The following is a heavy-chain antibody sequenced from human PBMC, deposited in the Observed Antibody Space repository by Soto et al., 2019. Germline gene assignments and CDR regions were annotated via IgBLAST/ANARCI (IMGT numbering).Heavy chain of an antibody. CDR1: GFTFSSYA. CDR2: ISGSGGST. Sequence: GGSLRLCCAASGFTFSSYAMSWVRQAPGKGQEWVSAISGSGGSTYYADSGKGRFTISRDNSKNTLYLQMNSLRAEDTSLYYCAKGRGYSHCFLGYWGQGTLGTVSS. D-gene: IGHD5-18*01. V-gene: IGHV3-23*01. J-gene: IGHJ4*03. CDR3: AKGRGYSHCFLGY.